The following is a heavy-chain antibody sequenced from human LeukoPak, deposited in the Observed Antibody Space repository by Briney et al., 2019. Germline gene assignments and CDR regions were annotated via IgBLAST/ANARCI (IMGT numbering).Heavy chain of an antibody. D-gene: IGHD3-10*01. Sequence: GGSLRLSCAASGFTFSSYAMSCVRQAPGEGLEWVSAISGSGGSTYYADIVKGRFTISRDNSKNTLYLQMNSLRAEDTAVYYCAKTLWFGETGFDYWGQGTLVTVSS. J-gene: IGHJ4*02. CDR1: GFTFSSYA. CDR3: AKTLWFGETGFDY. CDR2: ISGSGGST. V-gene: IGHV3-23*01.